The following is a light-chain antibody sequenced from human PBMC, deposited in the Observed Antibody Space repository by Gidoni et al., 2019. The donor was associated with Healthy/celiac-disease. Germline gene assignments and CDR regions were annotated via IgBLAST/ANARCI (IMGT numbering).Light chain of an antibody. CDR2: DVS. V-gene: IGLV2-11*01. CDR3: CSYAGSYTLV. Sequence: QSALPQPRSVSGSPGQSVTISCTGTSSDVGGYNYVSWYQQHPGKAPKLMIYDVSKRPSGVPDRFSGSKSGNTAYLTISGLQAEDEPDYYCCSYAGSYTLVFGGGTKLTV. CDR1: SSDVGGYNY. J-gene: IGLJ2*01.